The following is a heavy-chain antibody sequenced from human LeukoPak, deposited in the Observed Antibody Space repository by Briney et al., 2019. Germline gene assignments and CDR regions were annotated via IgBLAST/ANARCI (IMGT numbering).Heavy chain of an antibody. CDR2: ISAYNGNT. CDR3: ARAGSSGKQQLVPYYFDY. CDR1: GYTFTSYG. V-gene: IGHV1-18*01. J-gene: IGHJ4*02. Sequence: ASVKVSCKASGYTFTSYGISWVRQAPGQGLEWMGWISAYNGNTNYAQKLQGRVTMTTDTSTSTAYMELSSLRSEDTAVYYCARAGSSGKQQLVPYYFDYWGQGTLVTVSS. D-gene: IGHD6-13*01.